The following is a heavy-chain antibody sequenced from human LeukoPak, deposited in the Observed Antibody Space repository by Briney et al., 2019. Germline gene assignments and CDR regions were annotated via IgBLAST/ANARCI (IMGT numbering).Heavy chain of an antibody. CDR3: AKGIDIVVVVAANGY. D-gene: IGHD2-15*01. CDR1: GFTFSSYA. Sequence: GGSLRLSCAASGFTFSSYAMSWVRQAPGKGLEWVSAISGSGGSTYYADSVKGRFTISRDNSKNTLYPQMNSLRAEDTAVYYCAKGIDIVVVVAANGYWGQGTLVTVSS. V-gene: IGHV3-23*01. CDR2: ISGSGGST. J-gene: IGHJ4*02.